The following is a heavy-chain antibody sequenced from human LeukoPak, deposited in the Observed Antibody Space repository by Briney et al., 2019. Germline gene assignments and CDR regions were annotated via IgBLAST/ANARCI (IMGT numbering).Heavy chain of an antibody. D-gene: IGHD1-7*01. J-gene: IGHJ4*02. V-gene: IGHV3-23*01. CDR1: GFTFSSYA. Sequence: GGSLRHSCAASGFTFSSYAMSWVRQAPGKGLEWVSAISGSGGSTYYADSVKGRFTISRDNSKNTLYLQMNSLRAEDTAVYYCAKSVTGTTFAEFDYWGQGTLVTVSS. CDR3: AKSVTGTTFAEFDY. CDR2: ISGSGGST.